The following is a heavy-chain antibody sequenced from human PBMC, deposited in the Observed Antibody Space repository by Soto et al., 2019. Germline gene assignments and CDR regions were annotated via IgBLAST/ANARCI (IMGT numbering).Heavy chain of an antibody. V-gene: IGHV3-23*01. J-gene: IGHJ4*02. Sequence: EVQWMESGGGLVQPGGSLRLSCAASGFPFDNYAMNLVRQAPGKGLEWVSGISATGGSTYYAASVRGRFGISRDNYKNTLDLQMNSRRAEDTAVYYCARSLDVFLWLGELLSLGFDSWGQRTLVTASS. CDR1: GFPFDNYA. CDR3: ARSLDVFLWLGELLSLGFDS. CDR2: ISATGGST. D-gene: IGHD3-10*01.